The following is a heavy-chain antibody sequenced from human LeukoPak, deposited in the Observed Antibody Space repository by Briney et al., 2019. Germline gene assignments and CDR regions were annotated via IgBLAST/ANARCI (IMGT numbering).Heavy chain of an antibody. D-gene: IGHD3-22*01. J-gene: IGHJ4*02. CDR2: MNPNSGNT. CDR3: ARGHATAYYYDSSGYSDFDY. V-gene: IGHV1-8*01. CDR1: GYTFTSYD. Sequence: ASVKVSCKASGYTFTSYDINWVRQATGQGLEWMGWMNPNSGNTGYAQKFQGRVTMTRNTSISTAYMELSSLRSEDTAVYYCARGHATAYYYDSSGYSDFDYWGQGTLVTVSS.